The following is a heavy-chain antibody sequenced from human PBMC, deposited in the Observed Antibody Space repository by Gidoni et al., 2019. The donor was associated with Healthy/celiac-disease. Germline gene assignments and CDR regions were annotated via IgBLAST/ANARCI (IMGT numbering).Heavy chain of an antibody. J-gene: IGHJ4*02. V-gene: IGHV3-30*18. CDR1: GFTSSTYG. Sequence: QVQLVESGGGEVQPGRSLSPSCGDLGFTSSTYGMPWVRLAPGKGLEWVAVISYDGSNKYYADSVKGRFTISRDNSKNTLYLQMNSLRAEDTAVYYCAKALARYDSSGYFDFWGQGTLVTVSS. CDR3: AKALARYDSSGYFDF. D-gene: IGHD3-22*01. CDR2: ISYDGSNK.